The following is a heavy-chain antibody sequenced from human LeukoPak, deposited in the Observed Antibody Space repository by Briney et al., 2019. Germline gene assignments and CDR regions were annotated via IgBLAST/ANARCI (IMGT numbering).Heavy chain of an antibody. Sequence: ASETLSLTCSVSGGSISSYYWSWIRQPPGKGLEWIGNIFYSGSTYYNPSLKSRVTISVDTSKNQFSLKLSSVTAADTAVYYCARGCDTSGYYLDYWGQGTLVTVSS. J-gene: IGHJ4*02. CDR1: GGSISSYY. V-gene: IGHV4-59*04. CDR2: IFYSGST. CDR3: ARGCDTSGYYLDY. D-gene: IGHD3-22*01.